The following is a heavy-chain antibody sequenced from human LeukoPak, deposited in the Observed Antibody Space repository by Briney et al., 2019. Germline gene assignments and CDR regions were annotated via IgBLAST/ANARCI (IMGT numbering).Heavy chain of an antibody. J-gene: IGHJ4*02. CDR3: ARGVTGRYFDY. V-gene: IGHV1-69*13. D-gene: IGHD2-8*02. CDR1: GGTFSSYA. Sequence: GASVKVSSKASGGTFSSYAISWVRQAPGQGLEWMGGIIPIFGTANYAQKFQGRVTITADESTSTAYMELSSLRSEDTAVYYCARGVTGRYFDYWGQGTLVTVSS. CDR2: IIPIFGTA.